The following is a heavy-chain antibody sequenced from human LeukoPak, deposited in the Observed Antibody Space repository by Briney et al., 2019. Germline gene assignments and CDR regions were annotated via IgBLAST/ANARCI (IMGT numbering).Heavy chain of an antibody. CDR2: INPSGGST. J-gene: IGHJ2*01. CDR3: ARDATIFGVVIDYWYFDL. CDR1: GYTFTSYY. Sequence: GASVKVSCKASGYTFTSYYMHWVRQAPGQGLEWMGTINPSGGSTSYAQKFQGRVTMTRDTSTSTVYMELSSLRSEDTAVYYCARDATIFGVVIDYWYFDLWGRGTLVTVSS. V-gene: IGHV1-46*01. D-gene: IGHD3-3*01.